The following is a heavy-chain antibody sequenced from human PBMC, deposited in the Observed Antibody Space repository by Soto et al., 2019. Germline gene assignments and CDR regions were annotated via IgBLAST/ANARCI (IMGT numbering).Heavy chain of an antibody. J-gene: IGHJ3*01. CDR1: GGTFSTYG. D-gene: IGHD1-26*01. V-gene: IGHV1-69*13. CDR3: ASRERLDAFDV. Sequence: SVKVSCKASGGTFSTYGITWVRQASGQGLEWMGGIIPIFGTIKFAQKFQGRLTITPDESTSTVYMELSSLTFEDTAVYYCASRERLDAFDVRGQGSMVPVSS. CDR2: IIPIFGTI.